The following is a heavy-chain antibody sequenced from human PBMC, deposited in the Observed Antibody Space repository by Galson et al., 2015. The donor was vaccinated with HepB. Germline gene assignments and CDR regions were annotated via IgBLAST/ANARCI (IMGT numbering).Heavy chain of an antibody. J-gene: IGHJ5*02. CDR3: ARERPFRNETSCHYTWFDP. Sequence: SVKVSCKASGYTFSRYAMHWVRQAPGQRPEWMGWINTGNAKTKYSQKFQGRLTFTRDASALTASMELSRLTSEDTAVYFCARERPFRNETSCHYTWFDPWGQGTLVTVSS. CDR1: GYTFSRYA. V-gene: IGHV1-3*04. D-gene: IGHD2-2*01. CDR2: INTGNAKT.